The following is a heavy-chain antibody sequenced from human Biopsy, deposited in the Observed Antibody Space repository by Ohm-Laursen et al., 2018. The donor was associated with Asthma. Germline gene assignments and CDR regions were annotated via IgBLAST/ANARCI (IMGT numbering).Heavy chain of an antibody. CDR2: IYYSGTT. CDR1: GGYMRSGNYY. V-gene: IGHV4-39*01. D-gene: IGHD6-13*01. J-gene: IGHJ6*02. Sequence: PSDTLSLTCGLSSGSGGYMRSGNYYWGWIRQPPGKGLEWIGSIYYSGTTYYNPSLESRVTVSADTSKNQFSRKLPSVTAADTAVYYCVRGSSSWHHGPFHYYYGLDVWGQGTTATVSS. CDR3: VRGSSSWHHGPFHYYYGLDV.